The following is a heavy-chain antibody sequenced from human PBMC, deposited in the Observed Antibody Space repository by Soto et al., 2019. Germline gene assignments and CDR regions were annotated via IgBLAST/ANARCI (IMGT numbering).Heavy chain of an antibody. CDR1: GFTFSSYG. D-gene: IGHD6-6*01. V-gene: IGHV3-33*01. CDR3: ARELFYSSSSGEGACFDY. Sequence: QVQLVESGGGVVQPGRSLRLSCAASGFTFSSYGMHWVRQAPGKGLEWVAVIWYDGSNKYYADSVKGRFTISRDNSKNTLYLQMNSLRAEDTAVYYCARELFYSSSSGEGACFDYWGQGTLVTVSS. CDR2: IWYDGSNK. J-gene: IGHJ4*02.